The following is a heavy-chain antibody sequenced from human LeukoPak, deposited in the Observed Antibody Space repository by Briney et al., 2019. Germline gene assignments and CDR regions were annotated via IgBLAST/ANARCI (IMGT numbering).Heavy chain of an antibody. CDR2: INLDGTDI. Sequence: GGSLRLSCAASGFTFNSYAMYWVRQAPGKGLEWISFINLDGTDIHYGESVKGRFTISRDNAKNSLYLQMHTLRAEDTAVYYCAGDGVGVLPGDAFDIWSQGTMVTVSS. CDR3: AGDGVGVLPGDAFDI. V-gene: IGHV3-21*05. D-gene: IGHD1-26*01. CDR1: GFTFNSYA. J-gene: IGHJ3*02.